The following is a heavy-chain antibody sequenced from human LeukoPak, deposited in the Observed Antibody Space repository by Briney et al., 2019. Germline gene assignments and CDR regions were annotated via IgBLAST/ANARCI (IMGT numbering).Heavy chain of an antibody. CDR3: AGRWLHLDY. V-gene: IGHV3-7*01. CDR1: GFIFSNYG. CDR2: IKQDGSEK. J-gene: IGHJ4*02. Sequence: GGSLRLSCAASGFIFSNYGMNWVRQAPGKGLEWVANIKQDGSEKYYVDSVKGRFTISRDNAKNSLYLQMNSLRAEDTAVYYCAGRWLHLDYWGRGTLVTVSS. D-gene: IGHD5-24*01.